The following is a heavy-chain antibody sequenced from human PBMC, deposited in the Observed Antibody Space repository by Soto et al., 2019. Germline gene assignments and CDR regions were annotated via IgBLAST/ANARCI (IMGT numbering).Heavy chain of an antibody. CDR1: GFTFSNAW. V-gene: IGHV3-15*07. CDR2: IKSKTDGGTT. D-gene: IGHD6-13*01. J-gene: IGHJ6*02. Sequence: GGSLRLSCAASGFTFSNAWMNWVRQAPGKGLEWVGRIKSKTDGGTTDYAAPVKGRFTISRDDSKNTLYLQMNSLKTEDTAVYYCTTVDGDGYSSSWFLDYYYYGMDVWGQGTTVTVSS. CDR3: TTVDGDGYSSSWFLDYYYYGMDV.